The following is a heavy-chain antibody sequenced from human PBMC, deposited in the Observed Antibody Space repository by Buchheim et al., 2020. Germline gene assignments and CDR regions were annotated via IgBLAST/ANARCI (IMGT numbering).Heavy chain of an antibody. CDR1: GFTFSSYW. Sequence: EVQLVESGGDLVQPGGSLRLFCAASGFTFSSYWMSWVRQAPGKGLKWVANIKQDGSEKYYVDSVKGRLTISRDNAKNSLYLQMNSLRAEDTAVYYCARDRDFFSDYYMDVWGKGTT. J-gene: IGHJ6*03. V-gene: IGHV3-7*01. CDR3: ARDRDFFSDYYMDV. CDR2: IKQDGSEK. D-gene: IGHD3-3*01.